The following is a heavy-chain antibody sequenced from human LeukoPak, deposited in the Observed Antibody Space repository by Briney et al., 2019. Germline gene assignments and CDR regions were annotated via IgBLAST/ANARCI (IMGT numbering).Heavy chain of an antibody. J-gene: IGHJ4*02. V-gene: IGHV4-59*01. D-gene: IGHD3-22*01. CDR1: GGSISSYY. Sequence: SETLSLTCAVSGGSISSYYWSWIRQPPGKGLEWIGNFYYSGSTNYNPSLKSRVTISVDTSKSQSSLKVSSVTAADTAVYYCARGDSSGYLLLNFDYWGQGTLVTVSS. CDR2: FYYSGST. CDR3: ARGDSSGYLLLNFDY.